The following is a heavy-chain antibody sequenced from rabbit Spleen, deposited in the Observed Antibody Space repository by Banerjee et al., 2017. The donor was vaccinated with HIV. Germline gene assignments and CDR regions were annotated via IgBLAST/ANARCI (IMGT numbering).Heavy chain of an antibody. CDR3: ARDASGSGYGYGNLDL. Sequence: QEQLEESGGDLVKPGASLTLTCKASGLDFSINYWICWVRQAPGKGLEWIACIDVRKSFNTYYATWAKGRFTISKTSSTAVTLQMTSLTAADTATYFCARDASGSGYGYGNLDLWGPGTLVTVS. CDR2: IDVRKSFNT. CDR1: GLDFSINYW. D-gene: IGHD1-1*01. J-gene: IGHJ4*01. V-gene: IGHV1S45*01.